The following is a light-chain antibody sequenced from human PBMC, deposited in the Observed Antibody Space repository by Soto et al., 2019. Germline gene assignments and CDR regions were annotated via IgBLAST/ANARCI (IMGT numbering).Light chain of an antibody. V-gene: IGKV3-11*01. CDR3: QQHSNWPVT. CDR1: QSVSSY. Sequence: EIVLTQSPATLSLSPGERATLSCRASQSVSSYFAWYQQKPGQAPRLLIYDASNRATGIPARFSGSGSGTDSPLTISSLEPEDFALYYCQQHSNWPVTFGQGTKVEIK. J-gene: IGKJ1*01. CDR2: DAS.